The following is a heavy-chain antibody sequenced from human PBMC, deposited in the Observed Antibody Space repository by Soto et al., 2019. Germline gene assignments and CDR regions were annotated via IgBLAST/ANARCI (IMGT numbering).Heavy chain of an antibody. CDR1: GGTFSSYA. Sequence: SVKVSCKASGGTFSSYAISWVRQAPGQGLEWMGGIIPIFGTANYAQKFQGRVTMTRDTSTSTVYMELSSLRSEDTAAYYCARTGHSGSYDFWGQGTLVTVSS. V-gene: IGHV1-69*05. D-gene: IGHD3-22*01. CDR2: IIPIFGTA. J-gene: IGHJ4*02. CDR3: ARTGHSGSYDF.